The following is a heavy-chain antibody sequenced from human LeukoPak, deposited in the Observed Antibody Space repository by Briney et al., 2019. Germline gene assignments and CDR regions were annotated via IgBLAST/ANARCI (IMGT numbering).Heavy chain of an antibody. J-gene: IGHJ3*02. D-gene: IGHD6-19*01. CDR2: INHSGGT. CDR3: ARQGAGGRAFDI. V-gene: IGHV4-34*01. Sequence: SETLSLTCAVYGGSFSGYYWDWIRQPPGKGLEWIGEINHSGGTNYNPSLKSRVTISIDTSKNQFSLKLSSVTAADTAVYYCARQGAGGRAFDIWGQGTMVTVSS. CDR1: GGSFSGYY.